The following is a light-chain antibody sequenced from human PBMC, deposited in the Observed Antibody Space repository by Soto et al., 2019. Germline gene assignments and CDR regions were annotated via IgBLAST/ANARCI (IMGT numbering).Light chain of an antibody. CDR2: EVS. J-gene: IGLJ2*01. CDR3: CSYAGSYTLV. Sequence: QSALTQPASVSGSPGQSITISCTGTSSDVGGYNYVSWYRQHPGKAPKLMIYEVSKRPSGVPDRFSGSKSGNTASLTISGLQAEDEADYYCCSYAGSYTLVFGGGTKLTVL. CDR1: SSDVGGYNY. V-gene: IGLV2-11*01.